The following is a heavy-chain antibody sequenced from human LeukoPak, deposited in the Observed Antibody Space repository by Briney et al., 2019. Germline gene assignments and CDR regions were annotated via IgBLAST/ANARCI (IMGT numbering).Heavy chain of an antibody. Sequence: GGSLRLSCAASGFTFSSYAMSWVRQAPGKGLEWVSAISGSGGSTYYADSEKGRFTISRDNSKNTLYLQMNSLRAEDTAVYYCAKSRARFLECLDYWGQGTLVTVSS. J-gene: IGHJ4*02. D-gene: IGHD3-3*01. CDR1: GFTFSSYA. CDR3: AKSRARFLECLDY. V-gene: IGHV3-23*01. CDR2: ISGSGGST.